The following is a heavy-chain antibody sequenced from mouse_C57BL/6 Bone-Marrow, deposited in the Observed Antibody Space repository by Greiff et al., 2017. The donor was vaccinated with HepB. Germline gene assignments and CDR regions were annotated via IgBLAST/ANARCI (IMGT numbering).Heavy chain of an antibody. CDR1: GFNIKDDY. CDR3: TTDDYDEAWFAY. Sequence: EVQLQQSGAELVRPGASVKLSCTASGFNIKDDYMHWVKQRPEQGLEWIGRIDPEDGDTEYAPKFQGKATMTADTSSNTAYLQLSSLTSEDTAVYYCTTDDYDEAWFAYWGQGTLVTVSA. J-gene: IGHJ3*01. V-gene: IGHV14-1*01. D-gene: IGHD2-4*01. CDR2: IDPEDGDT.